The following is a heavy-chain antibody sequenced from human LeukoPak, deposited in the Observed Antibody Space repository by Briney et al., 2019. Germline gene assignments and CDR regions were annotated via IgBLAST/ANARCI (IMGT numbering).Heavy chain of an antibody. V-gene: IGHV4-38-2*02. J-gene: IGHJ4*02. CDR2: IYRNGRT. D-gene: IGHD6-6*01. CDR3: ARDWGGGSSPIDY. CDR1: GYSISSDYY. Sequence: SETLSLTCAVSGYSISSDYYWGWIRQPPGRGLEWIASIYRNGRTYYNPSLKSRVTISLDTSRNQFSLKVNSVTAADTAVYFCARDWGGGSSPIDYWGQGTLVTVSS.